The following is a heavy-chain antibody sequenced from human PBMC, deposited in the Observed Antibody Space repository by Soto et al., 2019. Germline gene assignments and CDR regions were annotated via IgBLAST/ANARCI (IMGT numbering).Heavy chain of an antibody. CDR3: AREKISGYGYYFDY. Sequence: GASVKVSCKASGGTFSSYTISWVRQAPGQGLEWMGRIIPILGIANYAQKFQGRVTITADKSTSTAYMELSSLRSEDTAVYYCAREKISGYGYYFDYWGQGKLVNVS. V-gene: IGHV1-69*04. J-gene: IGHJ4*02. CDR1: GGTFSSYT. D-gene: IGHD5-12*01. CDR2: IIPILGIA.